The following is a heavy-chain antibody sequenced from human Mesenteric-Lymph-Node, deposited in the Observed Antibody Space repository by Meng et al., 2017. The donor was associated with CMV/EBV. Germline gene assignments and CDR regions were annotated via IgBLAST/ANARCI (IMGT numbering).Heavy chain of an antibody. V-gene: IGHV3-23*01. D-gene: IGHD2-8*01. CDR2: ISGSGGTT. CDR3: ATRRAGVLRCEDY. CDR1: GFSFGTYA. Sequence: GGSLRLSCAVSGFSFGTYAMSWVRQAPGKGLEWVSAISGSGGTTYYADSVKGRFTISRDNSKNTLYLQMNSLRAEDTAVYYCATRRAGVLRCEDYWGQGTLVTVSS. J-gene: IGHJ4*02.